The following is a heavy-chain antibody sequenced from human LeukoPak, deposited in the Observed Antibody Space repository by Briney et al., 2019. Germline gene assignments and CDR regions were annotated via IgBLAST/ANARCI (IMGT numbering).Heavy chain of an antibody. D-gene: IGHD2-15*01. Sequence: GGPLRLSCAASGFTFRSYSMNWVRQAPGKGLEWVSSISSSSSYIYYADSVKGRFTISRDNAKNSLYLQMNSLRAEDTAVYYCASDIVVVVAATSSAFDIWGQGTMVTVSS. CDR1: GFTFRSYS. J-gene: IGHJ3*02. CDR3: ASDIVVVVAATSSAFDI. CDR2: ISSSSSYI. V-gene: IGHV3-21*01.